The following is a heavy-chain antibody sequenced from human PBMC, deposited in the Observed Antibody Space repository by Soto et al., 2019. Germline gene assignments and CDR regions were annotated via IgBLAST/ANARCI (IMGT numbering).Heavy chain of an antibody. J-gene: IGHJ6*01. CDR1: GFTLSNYA. V-gene: IGHV3-48*02. CDR3: ARIKLVDFFFINVDVYDMDV. D-gene: IGHD2-15*01. Sequence: EVQLVESGGGLVQPGGSLRLSCAASGFTLSNYAVNWVRQAPGKGLEWVSYISSDSRYIYYGDSVKGPFTISRDNARNSVYLQMNSLRDEDTAVYYCARIKLVDFFFINVDVYDMDVWAQGTPVTVSS. CDR2: ISSDSRYI.